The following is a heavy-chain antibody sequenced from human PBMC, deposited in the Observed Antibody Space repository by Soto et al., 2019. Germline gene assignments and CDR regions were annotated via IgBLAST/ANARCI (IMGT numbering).Heavy chain of an antibody. J-gene: IGHJ4*02. CDR2: IYYSGST. V-gene: IGHV4-39*01. CDR3: ARHVEGGAVARPNPTD. Sequence: QLQLQESGPGLVKPSETLSLTCTVSGGSISSSSYYWGWIRQPPGKGLEWIGSIYYSGSTSYTPSLKSRVPISLDTSKTHFPLKLSSGTAADTAVYYCARHVEGGAVARPNPTDWGQGTLVTVSS. D-gene: IGHD6-19*01. CDR1: GGSISSSSYY.